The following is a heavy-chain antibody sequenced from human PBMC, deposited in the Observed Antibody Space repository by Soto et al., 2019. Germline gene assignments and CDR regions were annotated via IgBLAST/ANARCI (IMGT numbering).Heavy chain of an antibody. J-gene: IGHJ5*01. D-gene: IGHD2-2*01. CDR3: ARDPSEGRVGNWFES. CDR2: ISSSTCYV. CDR1: GFTFSRYG. Sequence: GGSLRLSCAASGFTFSRYGMNWLRQAPGKGLEWVASISSSTCYVYYADSVKGRFSTSRDNAKNILYLEMYALRTEDTAVYYCARDPSEGRVGNWFESWGQGTLVTVSS. V-gene: IGHV3-21*06.